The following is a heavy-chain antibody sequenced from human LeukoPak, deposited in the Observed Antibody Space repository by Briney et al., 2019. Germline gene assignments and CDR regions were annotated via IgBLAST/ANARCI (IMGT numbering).Heavy chain of an antibody. V-gene: IGHV3-7*03. CDR1: GLTFSNYW. Sequence: GGSLRLSCAASGLTFSNYWMSWVRQAPGKGLEWVANIKLDGSEKNYVDSVKGRFTISRDNAKNSLYLQMNSLRAEDTAVYYCARGGWALCWGQGTLVTVSS. CDR2: IKLDGSEK. CDR3: ARGGWALC. D-gene: IGHD1-26*01. J-gene: IGHJ4*02.